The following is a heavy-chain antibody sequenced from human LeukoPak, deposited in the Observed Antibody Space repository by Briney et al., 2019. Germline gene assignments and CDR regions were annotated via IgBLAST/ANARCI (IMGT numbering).Heavy chain of an antibody. CDR1: GGSISSYY. J-gene: IGHJ1*01. D-gene: IGHD2-15*01. CDR3: ARGTSSSYENFQH. CDR2: IYTSGST. Sequence: SETLSLTCTVSGGSISSYYWSWIRQPAGKGLEWIGRIYTSGSTNYNPSLKSRVTISVDTSNNRFSLNLSSVTAADTAVYFCARGTSSSYENFQHWGQGTLVTVSS. V-gene: IGHV4-4*07.